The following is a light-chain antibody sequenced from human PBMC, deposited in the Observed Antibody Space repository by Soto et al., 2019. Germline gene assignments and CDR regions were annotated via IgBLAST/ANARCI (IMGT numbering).Light chain of an antibody. CDR3: CSYAGRSTNYL. J-gene: IGLJ1*01. CDR1: SNDVGRFDY. Sequence: QSVLTQPRSVSGSPGQSVTISCTGTSNDVGRFDYVSWYQQHPGKAPKVIIYDVNERPSGVPNRFSGSKSGNTASLTISGLQADDEADYYCCSYAGRSTNYLFGNGTKVTV. CDR2: DVN. V-gene: IGLV2-11*01.